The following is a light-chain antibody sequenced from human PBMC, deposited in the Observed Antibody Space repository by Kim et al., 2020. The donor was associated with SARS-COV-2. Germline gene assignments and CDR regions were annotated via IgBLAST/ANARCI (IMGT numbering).Light chain of an antibody. CDR2: DAS. J-gene: IGKJ5*01. Sequence: SLSPGERAILSCRASQSVSSYLAWYQQKPGQAPRLLIYDASNRATGIPARFSGSGSGTDFTLTISSLEPEDFAVYYCQQRSNWITFGQGTRLEIK. CDR1: QSVSSY. V-gene: IGKV3-11*01. CDR3: QQRSNWIT.